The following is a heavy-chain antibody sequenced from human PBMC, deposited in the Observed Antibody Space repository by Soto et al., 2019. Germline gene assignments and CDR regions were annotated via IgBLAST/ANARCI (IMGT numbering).Heavy chain of an antibody. D-gene: IGHD6-6*01. CDR1: GYTFTGYY. CDR2: INTNSGGT. J-gene: IGHJ4*02. Sequence: GASVKVSCKASGYTFTGYYMHWVRQAPGQGLEWMGWINTNSGGTNYAQKFQGWVTMTRDTSISTAYMELSRLRSDDTAVYYCARGGSISARPRGTFDYWGQGTLVTVSS. V-gene: IGHV1-2*04. CDR3: ARGGSISARPRGTFDY.